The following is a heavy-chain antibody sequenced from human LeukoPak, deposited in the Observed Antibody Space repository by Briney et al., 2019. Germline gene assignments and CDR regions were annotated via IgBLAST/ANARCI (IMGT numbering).Heavy chain of an antibody. CDR2: FDPNTGAT. V-gene: IGHV1-2*02. Sequence: GASVKVSCKASGDTLTGYYTHWVRQAPRQGLEWMGCFDPNTGATHYAQKFQGRVTMTRDTSIDTDFLELRSLISDDTALYYCAGYTVVRGLTLSAFDIWGQGTMVTVSS. J-gene: IGHJ3*02. D-gene: IGHD3-10*01. CDR3: AGYTVVRGLTLSAFDI. CDR1: GDTLTGYY.